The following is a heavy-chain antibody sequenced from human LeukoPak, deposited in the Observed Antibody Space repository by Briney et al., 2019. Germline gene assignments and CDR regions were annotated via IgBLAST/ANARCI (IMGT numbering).Heavy chain of an antibody. D-gene: IGHD6-19*01. V-gene: IGHV3-23*01. CDR3: ARAWSGYSSGWYGVY. CDR1: GFTFSSYA. J-gene: IGHJ4*02. CDR2: ISGSGGST. Sequence: GSLRLSCAASGFTFSSYAMSWVRQAPGKGLEWVSAISGSGGSTYYADSVKGRFTISRDNSKNTLYLQMNSLRAEDTAVYYCARAWSGYSSGWYGVYWGQGTLVTVSS.